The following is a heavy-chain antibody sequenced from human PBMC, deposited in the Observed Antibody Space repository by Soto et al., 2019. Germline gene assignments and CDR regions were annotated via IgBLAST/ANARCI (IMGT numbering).Heavy chain of an antibody. V-gene: IGHV3-30-3*01. J-gene: IGHJ4*02. CDR3: ARDPRPVVAGTFDY. CDR1: GFTFSSYA. D-gene: IGHD6-19*01. CDR2: ISYDGSNK. Sequence: SLRLSCAASGFTFSSYAMHWVRQAPGKGLEWVAVISYDGSNKYYADSVKGRFTISRDNSKNTLYLQMNSLRAEDTAVYYCARDPRPVVAGTFDYWGQGTLVTVSS.